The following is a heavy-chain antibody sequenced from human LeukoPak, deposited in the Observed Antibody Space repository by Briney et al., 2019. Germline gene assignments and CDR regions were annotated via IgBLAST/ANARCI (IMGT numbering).Heavy chain of an antibody. V-gene: IGHV3-30*18. Sequence: GGSMRLSCAASGFTFSSYGMHWVSQAPGKGLEWVAVILYDGSNKYYADSVKGRFTISRDNSKNTLYLQMNSLRAEDTAVYYCAKARIAVAGPPDYWGQGTLVTVSS. CDR1: GFTFSSYG. J-gene: IGHJ4*02. CDR2: ILYDGSNK. D-gene: IGHD6-19*01. CDR3: AKARIAVAGPPDY.